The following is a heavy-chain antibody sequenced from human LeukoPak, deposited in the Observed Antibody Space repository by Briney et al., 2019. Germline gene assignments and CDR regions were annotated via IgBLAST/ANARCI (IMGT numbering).Heavy chain of an antibody. Sequence: GGTLRLSCAASGFTFSSYGMSWVRQAPGKGLEWVSAISGSGGSTYYADSVKGRFTISRDNSKNTLYLQMNSLRAEDTAVYYCAKGGGPAAKLFDYWGQGTLVTVSS. V-gene: IGHV3-23*01. D-gene: IGHD2-2*01. CDR2: ISGSGGST. CDR3: AKGGGPAAKLFDY. J-gene: IGHJ4*02. CDR1: GFTFSSYG.